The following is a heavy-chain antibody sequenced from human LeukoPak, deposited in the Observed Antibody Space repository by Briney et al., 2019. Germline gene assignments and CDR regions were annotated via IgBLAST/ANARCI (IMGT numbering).Heavy chain of an antibody. Sequence: ASVKVSCKASGYTFTSYDINWVRQATGQGLEWMGWMNPNSGNTGCAQKFQGRVTMTRNTSISTAYMELSSLRSEDTAVYYCARAPVVPAASGHYYYYMDVWGKGTTVTVSS. D-gene: IGHD2-2*01. J-gene: IGHJ6*03. CDR2: MNPNSGNT. CDR1: GYTFTSYD. V-gene: IGHV1-8*01. CDR3: ARAPVVPAASGHYYYYMDV.